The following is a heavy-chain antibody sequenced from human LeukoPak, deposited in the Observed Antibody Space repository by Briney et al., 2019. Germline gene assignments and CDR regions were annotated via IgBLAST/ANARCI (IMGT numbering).Heavy chain of an antibody. CDR2: INHSGST. V-gene: IGHV4-34*01. D-gene: IGHD5-24*01. J-gene: IGHJ4*02. CDR1: GGSISSYY. Sequence: SETLSLTCTVSGGSISSYYWSWIRQPPGKGLEWIGEINHSGSTNYNPSLKSRVTISVNTSKNQFSLKLSSVTAADTAVYYCARGLRRRWLQPNRAYFDYWGQGTLVTVSS. CDR3: ARGLRRRWLQPNRAYFDY.